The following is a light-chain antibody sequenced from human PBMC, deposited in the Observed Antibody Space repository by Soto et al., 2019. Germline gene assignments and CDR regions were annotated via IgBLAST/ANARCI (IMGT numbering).Light chain of an antibody. Sequence: EIVLTQSPDTLSVSPGERATLSCRASQIIRAKLAWYQHKPGQSPRLLIYDVSTRATGVPAKFSGSGSGAEFTLTISSLQSEDCAIYYCQQYDNWPTEYTFGQGTKVEIK. CDR2: DVS. CDR3: QQYDNWPTEYT. V-gene: IGKV3-15*01. J-gene: IGKJ2*01. CDR1: QIIRAK.